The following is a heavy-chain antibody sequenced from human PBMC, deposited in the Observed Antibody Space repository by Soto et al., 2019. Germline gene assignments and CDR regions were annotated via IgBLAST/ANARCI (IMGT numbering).Heavy chain of an antibody. V-gene: IGHV4-34*01. CDR1: GGSFSGYY. CDR2: INHSGST. CDR3: ARGGWFGELLSFAPATLTYGMDV. D-gene: IGHD3-10*01. J-gene: IGHJ6*02. Sequence: SETLSLTCAVYGGSFSGYYWSWIRQPPGKGLEWIGEINHSGSTNYNPSLKSRVTISVDTSKNQFSLKLSSVTAADTAVYYCARGGWFGELLSFAPATLTYGMDVWGQGTTVTVSS.